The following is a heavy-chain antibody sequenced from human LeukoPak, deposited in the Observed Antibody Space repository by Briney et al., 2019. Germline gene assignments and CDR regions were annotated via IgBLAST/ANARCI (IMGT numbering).Heavy chain of an antibody. V-gene: IGHV3-74*01. D-gene: IGHD6-13*01. Sequence: PGGSLRLSCAASGFTFSSYWMHWVRQAPGKGLVWVSRINSEGSRTFYADSVKGRFTISRDNSKNTFFLLMNSLRAEDTALYYCARDNGQQLGSAFDIWGQGTLVTVSS. CDR1: GFTFSSYW. CDR2: INSEGSRT. J-gene: IGHJ3*02. CDR3: ARDNGQQLGSAFDI.